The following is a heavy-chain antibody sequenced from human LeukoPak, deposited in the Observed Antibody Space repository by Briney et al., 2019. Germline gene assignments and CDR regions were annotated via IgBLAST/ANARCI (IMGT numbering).Heavy chain of an antibody. J-gene: IGHJ4*02. CDR1: GYIFTEYD. V-gene: IGHV1-8*01. D-gene: IGHD3-16*01. CDR2: INPNSYNK. Sequence: ASVKVSCKASGYIFTEYDINWVGQAAGQGPELMGWINPNSYNKAYTGKFQGRLTMTTNTSTTTVYMELSSLRSEDTAIYYCARGATFQRQALAYWGQGTLVIVSS. CDR3: ARGATFQRQALAY.